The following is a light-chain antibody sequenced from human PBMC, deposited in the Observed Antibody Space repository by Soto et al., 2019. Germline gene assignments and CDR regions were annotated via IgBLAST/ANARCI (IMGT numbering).Light chain of an antibody. J-gene: IGLJ2*01. CDR1: SSDVGGYNY. Sequence: QSALTQPPSASGSPRQSVTISCTGTSSDVGGYNYVSWYQQHPDEAPKLLIYEVFKRPSEIPARFSASKSGNTASLIVSGLQPDDEAEYFCSSFADGFNVVFGGGTKLTVL. CDR2: EVF. V-gene: IGLV2-8*01. CDR3: SSFADGFNVV.